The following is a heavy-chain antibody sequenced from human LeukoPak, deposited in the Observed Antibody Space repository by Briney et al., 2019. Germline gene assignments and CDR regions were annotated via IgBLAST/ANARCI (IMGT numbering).Heavy chain of an antibody. CDR1: DCIFISYI. CDR2: LPDDGRNK. CDR3: AKRPSDYGDYVTYFDY. V-gene: IGHV3-30*18. J-gene: IGHJ4*02. D-gene: IGHD4-17*01. Sequence: PQSLSWAASDCIFISYIMHGVRMAPRKGVGLGGVLPDDGRNKKYADSVKGRFTISRDNSKDTLYLQMNSLRDEDTAVYYCAKRPSDYGDYVTYFDYWGQGTLVTVSS.